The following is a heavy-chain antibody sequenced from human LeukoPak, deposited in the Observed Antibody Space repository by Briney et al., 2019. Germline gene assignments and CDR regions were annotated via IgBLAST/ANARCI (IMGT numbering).Heavy chain of an antibody. CDR3: ARERVVVVPAAIGDWFDP. J-gene: IGHJ5*02. V-gene: IGHV3-30-3*01. CDR2: ISYDGSNK. CDR1: GFTFSSYA. D-gene: IGHD2-2*01. Sequence: GGSLRLSCAASGFTFSSYAMHWVRQAPGKGLEWVAVISYDGSNKYYADSVKGRFTISRDNSKNTLYLQMNSLRAEDTAVYYCARERVVVVPAAIGDWFDPWGQGTLVTVSS.